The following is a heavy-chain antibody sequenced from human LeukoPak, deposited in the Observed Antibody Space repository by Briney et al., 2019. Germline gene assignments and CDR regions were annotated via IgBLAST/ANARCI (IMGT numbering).Heavy chain of an antibody. CDR1: GFTFSSYA. J-gene: IGHJ4*02. Sequence: PGGSLRLSCAASGFTFSSYAMSWVRQAPGKGLEWVSVISGSGGSTYYADSVKGRFTISRDNSKKTLYLQMNSLRAEDTAVYYCAKYYYDSSGSYLVPLDYWGQGTLVTVSS. CDR3: AKYYYDSSGSYLVPLDY. V-gene: IGHV3-23*01. CDR2: ISGSGGST. D-gene: IGHD3-22*01.